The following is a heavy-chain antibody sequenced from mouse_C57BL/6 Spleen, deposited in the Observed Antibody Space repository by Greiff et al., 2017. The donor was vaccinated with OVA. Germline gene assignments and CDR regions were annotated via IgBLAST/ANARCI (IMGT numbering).Heavy chain of an antibody. CDR1: GFTFTDYY. CDR2: IRNKANGYTT. J-gene: IGHJ2*01. V-gene: IGHV7-3*01. CDR3: ARYIGGGLDY. D-gene: IGHD2-13*01. Sequence: EVKLMESGGGLVQPGGSLSLSCAASGFTFTDYYMSWVRQPPGKALEWLGFIRNKANGYTTEYSASVKGRFTISRDNSQSILYLQMNALRAEDSATYYCARYIGGGLDYWGQGTTLTVSS.